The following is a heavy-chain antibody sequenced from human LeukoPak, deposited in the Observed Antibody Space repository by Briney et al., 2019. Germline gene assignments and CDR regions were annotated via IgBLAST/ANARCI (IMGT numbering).Heavy chain of an antibody. D-gene: IGHD3-9*01. CDR3: AKGLTNLGDD. V-gene: IGHV3-23*01. Sequence: GGSLRLSCAASGFTVSSNYMSWVRQAPGKGLEWVSGLSGSGSSAYYADSVKGRFTISRDNSKNTLYLQMNSLRPEDTAVYYCAKGLTNLGDDWGQGTLVTVSS. CDR2: LSGSGSSA. CDR1: GFTVSSNY. J-gene: IGHJ4*02.